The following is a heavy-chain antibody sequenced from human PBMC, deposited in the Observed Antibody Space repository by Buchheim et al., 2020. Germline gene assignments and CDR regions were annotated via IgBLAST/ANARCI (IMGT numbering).Heavy chain of an antibody. CDR1: GFTFSSSG. D-gene: IGHD4/OR15-4a*01. CDR2: IWYDGSNK. CDR3: ARDEVRIGAGHFDY. V-gene: IGHV3-33*01. Sequence: QVQLVESGGGVVQPRRSLRLSCAASGFTFSSSGMHWVRQAPGKGLEWVAVIWYDGSNKYYADSVKGRFTISRDTSKTTLYLQMNSLRAEDTAVYSCARDEVRIGAGHFDYWGQGTL. J-gene: IGHJ4*02.